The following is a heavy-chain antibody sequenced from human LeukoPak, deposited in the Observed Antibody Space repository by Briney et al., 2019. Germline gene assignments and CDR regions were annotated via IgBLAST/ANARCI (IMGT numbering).Heavy chain of an antibody. J-gene: IGHJ4*02. D-gene: IGHD1-14*01. CDR3: ACIIKNSRPFDY. CDR1: VGSISSSSYY. V-gene: IGHV4-39*01. CDR2: IYYSGSI. Sequence: AETMSLTCTVSVGSISSSSYYWGWIRHPPGKGLEWIGSIYYSGSIYYNPSLKSRVTISVDTSKHQFFLNLCSLPAPDTAVYYCACIIKNSRPFDYRGQGTLVTVSS.